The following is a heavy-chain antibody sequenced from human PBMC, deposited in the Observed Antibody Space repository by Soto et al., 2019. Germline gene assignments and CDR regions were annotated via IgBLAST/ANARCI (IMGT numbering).Heavy chain of an antibody. D-gene: IGHD2-8*01. CDR1: GGSVSTNSAT. CDR2: TYYTSKWFN. V-gene: IGHV6-1*01. Sequence: SQTLSLTCAISGGSVSTNSATSDWIRQSPSRGLEWLGRTYYTSKWFNDYAVSVKGRISINPDTSNNQFSLQLNSVTPDDTAVYYCARLIGNSWLDSWGQGTLVTVSS. CDR3: ARLIGNSWLDS. J-gene: IGHJ5*01.